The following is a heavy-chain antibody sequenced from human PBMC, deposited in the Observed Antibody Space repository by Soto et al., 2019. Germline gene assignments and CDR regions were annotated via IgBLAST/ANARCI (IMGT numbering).Heavy chain of an antibody. CDR3: ARGLYSSGWSTFDY. D-gene: IGHD6-19*01. Sequence: QVQLVQSGAEVKKPGASVKVSCKASGYTFTSYAMHWVRQAPGQRLEWMGWINAGNGNTKHSQKFQGRVTITRDTSASTAYMELSSLRSEDTAVYYCARGLYSSGWSTFDYWGQGTLVTVSS. CDR1: GYTFTSYA. CDR2: INAGNGNT. V-gene: IGHV1-3*01. J-gene: IGHJ4*02.